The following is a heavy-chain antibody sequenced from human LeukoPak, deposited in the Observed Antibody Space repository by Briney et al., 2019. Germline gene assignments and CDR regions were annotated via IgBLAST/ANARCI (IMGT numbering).Heavy chain of an antibody. Sequence: GGSLRLSCAASGFTFSSYGMHWVRQAPGRGLEWVAVMPYDGSNKYYADSVKGRFTISRDNSKNTLDLQMTGLRQDDAAVYYCARGQWQVTNSCDYWGQGTLVTVSS. J-gene: IGHJ4*02. CDR1: GFTFSSYG. CDR2: MPYDGSNK. D-gene: IGHD6-19*01. V-gene: IGHV3-30*03. CDR3: ARGQWQVTNSCDY.